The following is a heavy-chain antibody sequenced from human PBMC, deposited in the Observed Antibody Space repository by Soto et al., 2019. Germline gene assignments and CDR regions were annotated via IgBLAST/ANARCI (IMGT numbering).Heavy chain of an antibody. J-gene: IGHJ3*02. CDR1: GFTVSSNY. D-gene: IGHD6-19*01. Sequence: GGSLRLSCAASGFTVSSNYMSWVRQAPGKGLEWVSVIYSGGSTYYADSVKGRFTISRHNSKNTLYLQMNSLRAEDTAVYYCASASSSSRWYADAFDIWGQGTMVTVSS. CDR2: IYSGGST. CDR3: ASASSSSRWYADAFDI. V-gene: IGHV3-53*04.